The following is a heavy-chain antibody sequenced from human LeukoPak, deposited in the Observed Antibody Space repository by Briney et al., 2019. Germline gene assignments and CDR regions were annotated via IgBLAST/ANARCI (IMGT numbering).Heavy chain of an antibody. V-gene: IGHV3-23*01. D-gene: IGHD1-26*01. CDR1: GFTFSSYS. J-gene: IGHJ4*02. CDR2: LNGGGDNS. Sequence: AGGSLRLSCVVSGFTFSSYSMSWVRQVPGKGLEWVSTLNGGGDNSRSADSVMGRFSISRDNSKNTLDLQMSNLRAEDTGVYYCAKGPWDLGTFEYWGQGTLVTVSS. CDR3: AKGPWDLGTFEY.